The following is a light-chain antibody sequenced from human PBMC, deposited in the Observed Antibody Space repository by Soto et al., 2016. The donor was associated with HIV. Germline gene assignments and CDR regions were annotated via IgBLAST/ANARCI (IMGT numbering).Light chain of an antibody. Sequence: SYELTQPPSVSVARGRTATFTCGGNNIGSRSVQWYQQKPGQAPVLVVYNDGDRPSGIPERFSGSNSGNTATLTISRVEAGDEADYFCQVWDTTSEHVLFGGGTTLT. V-gene: IGLV3-21*03. CDR1: NIGSRS. J-gene: IGLJ2*01. CDR2: NDG. CDR3: QVWDTTSEHVL.